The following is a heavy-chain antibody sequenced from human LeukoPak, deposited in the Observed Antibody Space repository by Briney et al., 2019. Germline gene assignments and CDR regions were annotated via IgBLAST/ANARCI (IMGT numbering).Heavy chain of an antibody. V-gene: IGHV3-23*01. CDR2: ISGSGGST. CDR1: GFTISSYA. D-gene: IGHD6-13*01. CDR3: AKETSSSWYVNWFDP. Sequence: PGGSLRLSCAVSGFTISSYAMSWVRQAPGKGLEWVSAISGSGGSTYYADSVKGRFTISRDNSKNTLYLQMNSLRAEDTAVYYCAKETSSSWYVNWFDPWGQGTLVTVSS. J-gene: IGHJ5*02.